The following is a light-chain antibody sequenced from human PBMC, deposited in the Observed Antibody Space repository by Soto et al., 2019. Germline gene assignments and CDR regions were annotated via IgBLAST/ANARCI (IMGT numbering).Light chain of an antibody. CDR1: QDIDIY. J-gene: IGKJ4*01. CDR2: AAS. Sequence: IQLTQSPSSLSASVGDRVTITFRASQDIDIYLAWYQQKPGEAPKLLIYAASTLYGGVPSRFSGSGSGTDFTLAITSLQAEDFATYYCQQLRMNPSTFGRGTKVDIK. V-gene: IGKV1-9*01. CDR3: QQLRMNPST.